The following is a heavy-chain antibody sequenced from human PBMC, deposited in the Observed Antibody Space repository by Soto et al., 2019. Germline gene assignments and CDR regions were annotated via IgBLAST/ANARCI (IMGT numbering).Heavy chain of an antibody. Sequence: ASVKVSCKASGYTFTSYYMHWVRQAPGQGLEWMGIINPSCGSTSYAQKFQGRVTMTRDTSTSTVYTRLSSLRSQDTAVYYCARTTTYYYGSGGQRYIDYWGQGTLVTVS. CDR3: ARTTTYYYGSGGQRYIDY. CDR2: INPSCGST. CDR1: GYTFTSYY. V-gene: IGHV1-46*01. J-gene: IGHJ4*02. D-gene: IGHD3-10*01.